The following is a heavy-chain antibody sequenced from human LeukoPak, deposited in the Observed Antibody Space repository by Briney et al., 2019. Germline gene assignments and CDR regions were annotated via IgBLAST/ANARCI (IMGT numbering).Heavy chain of an antibody. CDR3: ARHPLYYDSSGYYFDY. Sequence: GESLKISCKGSGYSFTSYWIGWVRQMPGKGLGWMGIIYPGDSDTRYSPSFQGQVTISADKSISTAYLQWSSLKASDTAMYYCARHPLYYDSSGYYFDYWGQGTLVTVSS. J-gene: IGHJ4*02. D-gene: IGHD3-22*01. CDR2: IYPGDSDT. V-gene: IGHV5-51*01. CDR1: GYSFTSYW.